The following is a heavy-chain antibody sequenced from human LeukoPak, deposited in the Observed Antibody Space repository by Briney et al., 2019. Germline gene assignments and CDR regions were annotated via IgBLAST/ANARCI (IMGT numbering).Heavy chain of an antibody. CDR1: GGTFSSYA. J-gene: IGHJ3*02. CDR2: IIPILGIA. D-gene: IGHD6-6*01. CDR3: ARDRWSSSSSEGALDI. V-gene: IGHV1-69*04. Sequence: GASVKVSCKASGGTFSSYAISWVRQAPGQGLEWMGRIIPILGIANYAQKFQGRVTMTTDTSTSTAYMELRSLRSDDTAVYYCARDRWSSSSSEGALDIWGQGTMVTVSS.